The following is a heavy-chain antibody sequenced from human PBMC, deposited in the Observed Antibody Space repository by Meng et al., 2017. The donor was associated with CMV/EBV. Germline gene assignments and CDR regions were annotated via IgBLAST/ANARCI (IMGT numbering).Heavy chain of an antibody. CDR1: GFTFSSYA. CDR3: ARGVVVPAAISVRVISVLGYYYYGMDV. D-gene: IGHD2-2*01. Sequence: GESLKISCAASGFTFSSYAMHWVRQAPGKGLEWVAVISYDGSNKYYADSVKGRFTISRDNSKNRLYLQMNSLRAEDTAVYYCARGVVVPAAISVRVISVLGYYYYGMDVWGQGTTVTVSS. CDR2: ISYDGSNK. J-gene: IGHJ6*02. V-gene: IGHV3-30*04.